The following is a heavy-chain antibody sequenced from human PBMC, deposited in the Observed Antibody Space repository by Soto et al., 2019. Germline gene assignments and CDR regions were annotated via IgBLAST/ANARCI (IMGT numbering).Heavy chain of an antibody. CDR2: IWYDGSNK. J-gene: IGHJ4*02. CDR3: ARWGDNKKLDY. Sequence: GGTLRLSCAASGFTFSSNGMHWVRQAPGKGLEWVAVIWYDGSNKYYADSVKGRFTISRDNSKNTLYLQMNSLRAEDTAVYYCARWGDNKKLDYWGQGTLVTVSS. D-gene: IGHD3-16*01. V-gene: IGHV3-33*01. CDR1: GFTFSSNG.